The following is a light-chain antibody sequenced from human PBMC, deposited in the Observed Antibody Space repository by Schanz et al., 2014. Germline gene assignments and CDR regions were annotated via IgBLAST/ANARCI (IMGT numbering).Light chain of an antibody. CDR1: QSVSNN. CDR2: GAS. CDR3: QHRSYWRGT. J-gene: IGKJ2*02. V-gene: IGKV3-11*01. Sequence: EIVMTQSPATLSLSPGEGAALSCRASQSVSNNLAWYQQNPGQAPTLLIYGASSRATGIPDRFSGSGSGTDFTLTISRLAPEDFAFYYCQHRSYWRGTFGQGTKLEIK.